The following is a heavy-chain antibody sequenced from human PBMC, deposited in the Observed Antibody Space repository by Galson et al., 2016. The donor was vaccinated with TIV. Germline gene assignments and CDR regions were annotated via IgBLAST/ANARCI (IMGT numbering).Heavy chain of an antibody. CDR2: IYWADDGST. Sequence: PALVKPTQTLTLTCTFSGFSLTTSGVGVGWIRQPPGKALEWLAHIYWADDGSTIYADSVKGRFPIPRDTSKNMVYLQMNSLTREDTAVYFCARERRHCGNECYLRYYYGTDVWGRGTTVTVSS. J-gene: IGHJ6*02. V-gene: IGHV2-5*05. CDR3: ARERRHCGNECYLRYYYGTDV. D-gene: IGHD2-21*01. CDR1: GFSLTTSGVG.